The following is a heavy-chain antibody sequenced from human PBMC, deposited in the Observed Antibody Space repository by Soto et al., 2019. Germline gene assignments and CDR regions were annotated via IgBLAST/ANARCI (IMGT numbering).Heavy chain of an antibody. V-gene: IGHV4-31*03. D-gene: IGHD5-12*01. Sequence: SESLSLTXTVSGGSISSGGYYWSWIRQHPGKGLEWIGYIYYSGSTYYNPSLKSRVTISVDTSKNQFSLKLSSVTAADTAVYYCARARTTSGFSWGQGTLVTVSS. CDR1: GGSISSGGYY. CDR3: ARARTTSGFS. J-gene: IGHJ4*02. CDR2: IYYSGST.